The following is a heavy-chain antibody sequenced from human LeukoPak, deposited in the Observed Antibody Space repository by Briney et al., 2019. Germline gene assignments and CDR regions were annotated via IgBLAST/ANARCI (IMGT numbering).Heavy chain of an antibody. V-gene: IGHV3-43D*03. CDR3: AKAGGTCSSTSCYSPFDY. D-gene: IGHD2-2*02. CDR1: GFTFDDYA. J-gene: IGHJ4*02. CDR2: ISWDGGST. Sequence: GGSLRLSCAASGFTFDDYAMHWVRQAPGKGLEWVSLISWDGGSTYYADSVKGRFTISRDNSKNSLYLQMNSLRAEDTALYYCAKAGGTCSSTSCYSPFDYWGQGTLVAVSS.